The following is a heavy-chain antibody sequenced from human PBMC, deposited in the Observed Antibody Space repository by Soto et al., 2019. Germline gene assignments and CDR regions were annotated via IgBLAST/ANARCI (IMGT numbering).Heavy chain of an antibody. V-gene: IGHV3-11*05. CDR2: ISSSSSYT. D-gene: IGHD6-13*01. CDR3: AKDLTAYSSSWYYFDY. Sequence: PGGSLRLSCAASGFTFSDYYMSWIRQAPGKGLEWVSYISSSSSYTNYADSVKGRFTISRDNAKNSLYLQMNSLRAEDTALYYCAKDLTAYSSSWYYFDYWGQGTLVTVSS. CDR1: GFTFSDYY. J-gene: IGHJ4*02.